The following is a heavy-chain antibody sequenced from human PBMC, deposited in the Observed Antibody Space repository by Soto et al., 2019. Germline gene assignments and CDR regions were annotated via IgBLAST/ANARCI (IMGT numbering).Heavy chain of an antibody. V-gene: IGHV4-31*03. Sequence: SETLSLTCTVSGGSISSGGYYWSWIRQHPGKGLEWIGYIYYSGSTYYNPSLRSRVTISVDTSKNQFSLKLSSVTAADTAVYYCARTSTYYYDSSGSPGPNWFDPWGQGTLVT. J-gene: IGHJ5*02. CDR1: GGSISSGGYY. CDR3: ARTSTYYYDSSGSPGPNWFDP. D-gene: IGHD3-22*01. CDR2: IYYSGST.